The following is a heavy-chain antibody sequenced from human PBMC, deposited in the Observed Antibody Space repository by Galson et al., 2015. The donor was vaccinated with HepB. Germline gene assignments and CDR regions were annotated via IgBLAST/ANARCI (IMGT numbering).Heavy chain of an antibody. CDR1: GSTFSRSW. V-gene: IGHV3-74*01. CDR2: INTDGSET. Sequence: SLRLSCGAPGSTFSRSWTRWVRQAPGKGLVWGSRINTDGSETRYADSVKGRFTVSRDKAKNTLYLQMNSLRAEDTGVYYCARAPAGPDDYWGQGTLVTVSS. D-gene: IGHD6-19*01. J-gene: IGHJ4*02. CDR3: ARAPAGPDDY.